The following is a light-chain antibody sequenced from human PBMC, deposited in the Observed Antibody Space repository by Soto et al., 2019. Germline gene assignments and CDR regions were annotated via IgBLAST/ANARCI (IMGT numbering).Light chain of an antibody. CDR1: QSVSSN. V-gene: IGKV3-15*01. CDR3: QQYNYWPWT. J-gene: IGKJ1*01. Sequence: EVVMTQSPATLSVSLGERATLSCRASQSVSSNLAWYQQKPGQAPRLLVYGASTRATGIPARFSGSGSGTEFTLTISSLQSEDSAVYYCQQYNYWPWTFGQGTKVEIK. CDR2: GAS.